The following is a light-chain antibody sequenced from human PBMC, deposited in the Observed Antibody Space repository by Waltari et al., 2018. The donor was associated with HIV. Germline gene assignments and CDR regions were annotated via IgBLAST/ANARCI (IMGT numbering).Light chain of an antibody. CDR1: SNDVGAYGF. CDR3: SSYAGSYIWV. V-gene: IGLV2-11*01. Sequence: QSALTQTRSVSGSPGQPVTSSCTGTSNDVGAYGFVSWYQQHPGKAPRLLIFHVISPPSGFPDRFSVSKSGSTSSLTISGLQAEDEADYYCSSYAGSYIWVFGGGTKLTVL. J-gene: IGLJ3*02. CDR2: HVI.